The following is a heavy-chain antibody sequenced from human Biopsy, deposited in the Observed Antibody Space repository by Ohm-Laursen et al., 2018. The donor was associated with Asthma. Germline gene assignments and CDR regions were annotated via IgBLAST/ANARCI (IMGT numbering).Heavy chain of an antibody. CDR2: ISGSGGST. D-gene: IGHD6-19*01. J-gene: IGHJ4*02. V-gene: IGHV3-23*01. Sequence: SLRLSCAATGFTFSSYAMSWVRQAPGKGLEWVSAISGSGGSTYYADSVKGRFTISRDNSKNTLFLQMNSLRAEDTAVYYCAKFRVEVAAVFHYWGQGTLVTVSS. CDR3: AKFRVEVAAVFHY. CDR1: GFTFSSYA.